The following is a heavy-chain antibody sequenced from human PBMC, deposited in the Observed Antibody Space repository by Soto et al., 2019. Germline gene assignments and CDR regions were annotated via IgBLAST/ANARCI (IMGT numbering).Heavy chain of an antibody. Sequence: QVQLVESGGGVVQPGRSLRLSCAASGFTLSNYAMHWVRQAPGKGLEWVAVISYDGSNKYYADSVKGRFTISRDNSKNTLYLQMNSLRAEDTAVYYCARGYNWHDAIVYWGQGTLVTVSS. CDR2: ISYDGSNK. CDR3: ARGYNWHDAIVY. CDR1: GFTLSNYA. D-gene: IGHD1-20*01. V-gene: IGHV3-30-3*01. J-gene: IGHJ4*02.